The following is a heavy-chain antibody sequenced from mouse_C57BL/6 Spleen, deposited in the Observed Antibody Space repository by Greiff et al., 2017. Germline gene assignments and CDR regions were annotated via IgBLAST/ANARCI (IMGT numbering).Heavy chain of an antibody. Sequence: VKLQESGAELVKPGASVKISCKASGYAFSSYWMNWVKQRPGKGLEWIGQIYPGDGDTNYNGKFKGKATLTADKSSSTAYMQLSSLTSEDSAVYFCARSSGQLNAMDYWGQGTSVTVSS. CDR1: GYAFSSYW. CDR3: ARSSGQLNAMDY. CDR2: IYPGDGDT. V-gene: IGHV1-80*01. J-gene: IGHJ4*01. D-gene: IGHD3-2*02.